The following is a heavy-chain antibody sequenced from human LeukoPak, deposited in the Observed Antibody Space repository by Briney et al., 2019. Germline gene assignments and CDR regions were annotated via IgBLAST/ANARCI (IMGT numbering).Heavy chain of an antibody. CDR2: INAGNGNT. J-gene: IGHJ5*02. D-gene: IGHD6-13*01. CDR1: GYTFTSYA. V-gene: IGHV1-3*01. CDR3: ARDSWPGIAAAGTFCWFDP. Sequence: ASGKVSCKASGYTFTSYAMHWVRQAPGQRLEWMGWINAGNGNTKYSQKFQGRVTITRDTSASTAYMELSSLRSEDTAVYYCARDSWPGIAAAGTFCWFDPWGQGTLVTVSS.